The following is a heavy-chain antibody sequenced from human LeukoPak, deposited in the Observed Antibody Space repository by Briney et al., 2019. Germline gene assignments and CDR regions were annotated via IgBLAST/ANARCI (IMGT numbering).Heavy chain of an antibody. V-gene: IGHV3-21*01. D-gene: IGHD2-15*01. CDR3: AREPYCSGGSCYFVDAFDI. CDR2: ISSSSSYI. J-gene: IGHJ3*02. CDR1: GFTFSSYS. Sequence: PGGALRLSCAASGFTFSSYSMNWVRQAPGKGLEWVSSISSSSSYIYYADSVKGRFTISRDNAKNSLYLQMNSLRAEDTAVYYCAREPYCSGGSCYFVDAFDIWGQGTMVTVSS.